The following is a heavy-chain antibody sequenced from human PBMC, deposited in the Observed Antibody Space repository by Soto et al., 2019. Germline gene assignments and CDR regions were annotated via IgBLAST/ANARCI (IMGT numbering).Heavy chain of an antibody. Sequence: SERRCLTGTVGGGSISSYYWSWSRQPPGKGLEWIRRIYTSVSTNYNPSLKSPVTMSVDTSKTQFSLKLSCVTAADTAVYYCARDRRGAGDRYYYGMDVWGQETTVTASS. D-gene: IGHD3-10*01. V-gene: IGHV4-4*07. CDR3: ARDRRGAGDRYYYGMDV. CDR1: GGSISSYY. J-gene: IGHJ6*02. CDR2: IYTSVST.